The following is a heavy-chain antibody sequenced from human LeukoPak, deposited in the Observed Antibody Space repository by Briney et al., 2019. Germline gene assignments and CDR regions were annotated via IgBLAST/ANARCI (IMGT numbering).Heavy chain of an antibody. J-gene: IGHJ5*02. D-gene: IGHD2-2*01. CDR2: IYYSGST. Sequence: SETLSLTCTVSGGSISSGGYYWSWIRQHPGKGLEWIGYIYYSGSTYYNPSLKSRVTISVDTSKNQFSLKLSSVTAADTAVYYCAGAVVPAAIISGNFWFDPWGQGTLVTVSS. V-gene: IGHV4-31*03. CDR1: GGSISSGGYY. CDR3: AGAVVPAAIISGNFWFDP.